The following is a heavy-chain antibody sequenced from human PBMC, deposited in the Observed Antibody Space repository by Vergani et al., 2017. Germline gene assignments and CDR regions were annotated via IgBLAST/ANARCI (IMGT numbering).Heavy chain of an antibody. J-gene: IGHJ6*03. Sequence: QVQLQESGPGLVKPSETLSLTCTVSGGSISSYYWSWIRQPPGKGLEWIGYIYYSGSTNYNPSLQSRVTISVDTSKNQCSLKLSSVTAADTAVYYCARIYDFWSGFDYDYYMDVWGKGTTVTVSS. CDR3: ARIYDFWSGFDYDYYMDV. D-gene: IGHD3-3*01. CDR1: GGSISSYY. CDR2: IYYSGST. V-gene: IGHV4-59*01.